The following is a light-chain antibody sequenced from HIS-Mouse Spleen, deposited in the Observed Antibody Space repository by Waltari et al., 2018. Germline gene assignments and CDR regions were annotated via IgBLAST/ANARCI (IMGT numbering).Light chain of an antibody. CDR1: SSDVGSYNL. Sequence: QSALTQPASVSGSPGQSITTSCTGTSSDVGSYNLVPWYQQHPGKAPKLMIYEGSKRPSGVSNRFSGSKSGNTASLTISGLQAEDEADYYCCSYAGSSTYWVFGGGTKLTVL. V-gene: IGLV2-23*01. CDR3: CSYAGSSTYWV. J-gene: IGLJ3*02. CDR2: EGS.